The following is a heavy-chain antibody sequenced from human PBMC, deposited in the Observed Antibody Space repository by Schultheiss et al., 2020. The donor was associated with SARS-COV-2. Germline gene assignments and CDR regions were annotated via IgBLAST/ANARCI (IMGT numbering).Heavy chain of an antibody. CDR1: GFTFSSYA. CDR2: ISYDGSNK. Sequence: GESLKISCAASGFTFSSYAMHWVRQAPGKGLEWVAVISYDGSNKYYADSVKGRFTISRDNSKNTLYLQMNSLRAEDTAVYYCARGFSGSYYYGMDVWGQGTTVTVSS. V-gene: IGHV3-30-3*01. D-gene: IGHD1-26*01. J-gene: IGHJ6*02. CDR3: ARGFSGSYYYGMDV.